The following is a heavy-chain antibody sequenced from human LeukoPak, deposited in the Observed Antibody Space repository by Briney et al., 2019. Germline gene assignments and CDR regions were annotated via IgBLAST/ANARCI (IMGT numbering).Heavy chain of an antibody. Sequence: VASVKVSCKASGYTFTNYGISWVRQAPGQGLEWMGWISAYNGNTNFAQKLQGRVTMTTDTSTSTAYMELRSLRSDDTAVYYCAGTAIDAESFDYWGQGTLVTVSS. V-gene: IGHV1-18*01. CDR3: AGTAIDAESFDY. CDR2: ISAYNGNT. J-gene: IGHJ4*02. D-gene: IGHD5-18*01. CDR1: GYTFTNYG.